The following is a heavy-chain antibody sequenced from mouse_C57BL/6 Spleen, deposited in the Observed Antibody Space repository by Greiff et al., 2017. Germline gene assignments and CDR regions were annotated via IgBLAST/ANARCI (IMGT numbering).Heavy chain of an antibody. CDR3: ARRSVYYDYDPYAMDY. CDR1: GYTFTSYW. Sequence: VQLQQSGAELAKPGASVKLSCKASGYTFTSYWMHWVKQRPGQGLEWIGYINPSSGYTKYNQKFKDKATLTADKSSSTAYMQLSSLTYEDSAVYYCARRSVYYDYDPYAMDYWGQGTSVTVAS. V-gene: IGHV1-7*01. J-gene: IGHJ4*01. CDR2: INPSSGYT. D-gene: IGHD2-4*01.